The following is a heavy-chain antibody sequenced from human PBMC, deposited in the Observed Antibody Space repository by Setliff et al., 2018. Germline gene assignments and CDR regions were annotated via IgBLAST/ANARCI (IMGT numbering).Heavy chain of an antibody. J-gene: IGHJ4*02. Sequence: TLSLTCIVSADSMNNNFWTWIRRPPGKGLEWIGYIYPDGTTNYNPSLKSRMTISLDMSKNQFSLTLRSVTAADTAMYYCARGINSVSCTPKYWGRGTLVTVSS. CDR1: ADSMNNNF. V-gene: IGHV4-4*08. CDR2: IYPDGTT. CDR3: ARGINSVSCTPKY. D-gene: IGHD1-26*01.